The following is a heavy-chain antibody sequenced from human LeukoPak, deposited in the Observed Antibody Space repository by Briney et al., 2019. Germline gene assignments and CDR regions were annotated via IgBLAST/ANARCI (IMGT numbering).Heavy chain of an antibody. CDR1: GFTFSSYA. Sequence: PGRSLRLSCAASGFTFSSYAMSWVRQAPGMGLEWVSAIGGSDTTTYYAASVKGRFTISRDNSKNSLYLQINSLRADDTALYYCAKVQYTDYDMNFDSWGQGTLVTVSS. CDR2: IGGSDTTT. J-gene: IGHJ4*02. CDR3: AKVQYTDYDMNFDS. V-gene: IGHV3-23*01. D-gene: IGHD5-12*01.